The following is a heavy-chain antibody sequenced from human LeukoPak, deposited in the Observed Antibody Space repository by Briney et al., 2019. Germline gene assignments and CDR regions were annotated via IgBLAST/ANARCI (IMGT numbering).Heavy chain of an antibody. CDR2: IYTSGST. CDR1: GGSISSYY. Sequence: PSETLSLTCTVSGGSISSYYWSWIRQPPGKGLEWIGYIYTSGSTNYNPSLKSRVTISVDTSKNQFSLKLSSVTAADTAVYYCARYDYGGNFDYWGQGTLVTVSS. J-gene: IGHJ4*02. V-gene: IGHV4-4*09. D-gene: IGHD4-23*01. CDR3: ARYDYGGNFDY.